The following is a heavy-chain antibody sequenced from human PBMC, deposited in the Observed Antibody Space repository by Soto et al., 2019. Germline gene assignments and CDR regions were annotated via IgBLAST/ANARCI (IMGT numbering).Heavy chain of an antibody. CDR3: AKDLSWGQCDY. D-gene: IGHD3-16*01. J-gene: IGHJ4*02. V-gene: IGHV3-74*03. Sequence: EVQLVESGEGLVQPGGSLRLSCAASGFTFSSYWMHWVRQDPLKGLVWVSSIRSDGTATQYADSVKGRFTVSRDNAKNTVYLQMNSLRAEDTAVYYCAKDLSWGQCDYWGQGTLVTVSS. CDR2: IRSDGTAT. CDR1: GFTFSSYW.